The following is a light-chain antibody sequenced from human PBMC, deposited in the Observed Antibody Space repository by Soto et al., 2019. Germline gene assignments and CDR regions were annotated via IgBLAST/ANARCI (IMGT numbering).Light chain of an antibody. V-gene: IGKV2-28*01. J-gene: IGKJ5*01. Sequence: MSLSPLSLPVTPGEPASISCRSCQSLLRSNGYNDWDWYLQKPGXSPXLLIYLGSNRSTGVPDRVSVTGSGTDFTLKSSRVEAEDVGVGECMQALQTITFGQGTRLEIK. CDR1: QSLLRSNGYND. CDR3: MQALQTIT. CDR2: LGS.